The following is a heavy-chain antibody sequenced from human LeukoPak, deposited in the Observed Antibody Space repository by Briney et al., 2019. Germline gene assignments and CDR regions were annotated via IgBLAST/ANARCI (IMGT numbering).Heavy chain of an antibody. Sequence: GESLKISCKGSGYSFTSYWIGWVRQMPGKGLEWMGIIYPGDSDTRYSPSFRGQVTISADKSISTAYLQWSSLEASDTAMYYCARSMWSGYTANWFDPWGQGTLVTVSS. CDR1: GYSFTSYW. CDR3: ARSMWSGYTANWFDP. CDR2: IYPGDSDT. V-gene: IGHV5-51*01. D-gene: IGHD3-3*01. J-gene: IGHJ5*02.